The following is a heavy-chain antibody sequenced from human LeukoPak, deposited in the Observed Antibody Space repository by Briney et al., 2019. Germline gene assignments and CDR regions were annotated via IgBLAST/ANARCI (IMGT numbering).Heavy chain of an antibody. J-gene: IGHJ4*02. Sequence: GSLRLSCAASGFTFSSHAMSWVRQAPGKGLEWISTISGSGSTTYYGDSVKGRFTISRDNSKNTLDLQMDSLRAEDTAVYYCAKKGSRTIASGGFDCWGQGTLVIVSS. CDR3: AKKGSRTIASGGFDC. CDR1: GFTFSSHA. CDR2: ISGSGSTT. D-gene: IGHD4/OR15-4a*01. V-gene: IGHV3-23*01.